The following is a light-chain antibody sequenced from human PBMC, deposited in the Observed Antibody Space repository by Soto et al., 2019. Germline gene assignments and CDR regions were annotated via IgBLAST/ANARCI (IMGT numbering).Light chain of an antibody. V-gene: IGKV1-5*01. CDR1: QSISTY. CDR3: QQYNSYS. Sequence: DIQMTQSPSSLSASVGDRVTITCRASQSISTYLIWYQQKPGKAPKLLIYATSSLQSGVPSRFSGSGSGTEFTLTISSLQPDDSATYYCQQYNSYSFGQGTKVDIK. CDR2: ATS. J-gene: IGKJ1*01.